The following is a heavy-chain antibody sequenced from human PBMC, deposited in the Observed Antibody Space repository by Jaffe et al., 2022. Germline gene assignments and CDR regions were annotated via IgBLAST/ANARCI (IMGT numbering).Heavy chain of an antibody. CDR1: GGSISSSSYY. CDR3: ARLSSGRNKYFDY. D-gene: IGHD6-19*01. V-gene: IGHV4-39*01. CDR2: IYYSGST. J-gene: IGHJ4*02. Sequence: QLQLQESGPGLVKPSETLSLTCTVSGGSISSSSYYWGWIRQPPGKGLEWIGSIYYSGSTYYNPSLKSRVTISVDTSKNQFSLKLSSVTAADTAVYYCARLSSGRNKYFDYWGQGTLVTVSS.